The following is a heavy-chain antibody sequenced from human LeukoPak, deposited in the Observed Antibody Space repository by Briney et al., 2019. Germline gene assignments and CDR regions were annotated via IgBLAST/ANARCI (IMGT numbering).Heavy chain of an antibody. CDR1: GFTFSSHW. Sequence: PGGSLRLSCAASGFTFSSHWMSYVRQAPGKGLEWVADIKQGGSEKYYVDSVKGRFTISRDNGKNSLNLQMNSLRAEDTAVYYCARGPSYGDRSDFLDYWGQGTLVTVSS. D-gene: IGHD4/OR15-4a*01. CDR2: IKQGGSEK. CDR3: ARGPSYGDRSDFLDY. V-gene: IGHV3-7*01. J-gene: IGHJ4*02.